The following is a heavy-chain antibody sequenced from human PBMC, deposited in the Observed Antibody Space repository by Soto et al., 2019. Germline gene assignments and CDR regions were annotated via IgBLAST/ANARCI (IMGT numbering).Heavy chain of an antibody. J-gene: IGHJ5*02. CDR3: ARGCKRWLSNTDWFDP. CDR1: GYTFTSYD. Sequence: ASVKVSCKASGYTFTSYDINWVRQATGQGLEWMGWMNPNSGNTGYAQKFQGRVTMTRNTSISTAYMELSSLRSEDTAVYYCARGCKRWLSNTDWFDPWGQGTLVTVSS. CDR2: MNPNSGNT. V-gene: IGHV1-8*01. D-gene: IGHD6-19*01.